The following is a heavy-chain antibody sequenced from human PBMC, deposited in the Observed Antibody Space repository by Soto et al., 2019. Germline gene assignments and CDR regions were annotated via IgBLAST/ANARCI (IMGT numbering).Heavy chain of an antibody. J-gene: IGHJ3*02. CDR2: ISSSSYI. CDR1: GFTFSSYS. Sequence: EVQLVESGGGLVKPGGSLRLSCAASGFTFSSYSMNWVRQAPGKGLEWVSSISSSSYIYYADSVKGRFTISRDNAKNSLYLQMNSLRAEDTAVYYCARASINDAFDIWGQGTMVTVSS. V-gene: IGHV3-21*01. CDR3: ARASINDAFDI.